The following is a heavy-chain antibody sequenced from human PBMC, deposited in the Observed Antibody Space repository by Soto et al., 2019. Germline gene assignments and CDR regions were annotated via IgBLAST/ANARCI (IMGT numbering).Heavy chain of an antibody. CDR2: MNPNSGNT. D-gene: IGHD6-13*01. CDR1: EYTFTSYD. V-gene: IGHV1-8*01. CDR3: ARRRGIAAAGSYNWFDP. Sequence: ASVKVSCKASEYTFTSYDIHWVRQATGQGLEWMGWMNPNSGNTGYAQKFQGRVTMTRNTSISTAYMELSSLRSEDTAVYYCARRRGIAAAGSYNWFDPWGQGTLVTVSS. J-gene: IGHJ5*02.